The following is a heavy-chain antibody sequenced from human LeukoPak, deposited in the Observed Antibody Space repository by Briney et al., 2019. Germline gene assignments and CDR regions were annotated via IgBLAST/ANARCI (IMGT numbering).Heavy chain of an antibody. D-gene: IGHD6-6*01. CDR2: FNPSGGRT. V-gene: IGHV1-46*03. CDR3: ASLVYSSSSGFDY. J-gene: IGHJ4*02. CDR1: GYPFTSYY. Sequence: ASVKVSYYASGYPFTSYYMHWVRQSPGQGLKWMGIFNPSGGRTSYAQEFQGRVTMTKDTSTSTVYMELSSLRYEDTAVYYCASLVYSSSSGFDYWGQGTLVTVSS.